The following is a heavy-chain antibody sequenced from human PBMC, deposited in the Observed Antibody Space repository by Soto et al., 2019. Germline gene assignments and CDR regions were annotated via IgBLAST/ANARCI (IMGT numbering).Heavy chain of an antibody. CDR2: IHYGGST. D-gene: IGHD1-26*01. J-gene: IGHJ6*03. V-gene: IGHV4-31*03. CDR3: GRSRGVYYYYMDV. Sequence: QVQLQESGPGLVRHSQTLSLTCTVSGDSISSGHYYWSWIRQHPGKGLEWIGYIHYGGSTYNNPSLKSRVIISEDASKNQFSLKLSSVTAADTAVYYCGRSRGVYYYYMDVWCKGTTVTVSS. CDR1: GDSISSGHYY.